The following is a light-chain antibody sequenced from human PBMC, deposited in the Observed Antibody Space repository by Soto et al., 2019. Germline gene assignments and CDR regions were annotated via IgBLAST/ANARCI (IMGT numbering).Light chain of an antibody. CDR3: SSYSGSSTLVV. V-gene: IGLV2-14*03. CDR1: SSDVGLYNY. Sequence: QSALTQPASVSGSPGQSITISCTGTSSDVGLYNYVSWYQQHPGKAPKLMIFDVNNRPSGVSNRFSGSKSGNTASLTISGLQAEDEADYYCSSYSGSSTLVVFGGGTQLTVL. CDR2: DVN. J-gene: IGLJ2*01.